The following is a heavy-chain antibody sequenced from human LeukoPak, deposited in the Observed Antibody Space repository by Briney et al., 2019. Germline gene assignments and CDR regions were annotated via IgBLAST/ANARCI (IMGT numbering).Heavy chain of an antibody. CDR2: ISSSGSTI. D-gene: IGHD3-22*01. Sequence: PGGSLRLSCAASGFTFSSYEMNWVRQAPGKGLEWVSYISSSGSTIYYADSVKGRFTISRDNAKNSLYLQMNSLRAEDTAVYYCARGRHYYDSSGYRSRYFDYWGQGTLVTVSS. CDR3: ARGRHYYDSSGYRSRYFDY. CDR1: GFTFSSYE. J-gene: IGHJ4*02. V-gene: IGHV3-48*03.